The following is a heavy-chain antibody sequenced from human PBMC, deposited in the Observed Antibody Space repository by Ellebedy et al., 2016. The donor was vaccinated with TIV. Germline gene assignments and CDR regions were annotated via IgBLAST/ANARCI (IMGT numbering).Heavy chain of an antibody. CDR2: FDPEDGET. J-gene: IGHJ4*02. CDR1: GYTLTDLS. Sequence: AASVKVSCKVSGYTLTDLSMHWVRQAPGKGLEWMGGFDPEDGETIYAQKLQGRVTMTEDTSTDTAYMELSSLRSEDTAVYYCATYGYCSSISCYRDYPFDSWGQGTLVTVSS. CDR3: ATYGYCSSISCYRDYPFDS. V-gene: IGHV1-24*01. D-gene: IGHD2-2*02.